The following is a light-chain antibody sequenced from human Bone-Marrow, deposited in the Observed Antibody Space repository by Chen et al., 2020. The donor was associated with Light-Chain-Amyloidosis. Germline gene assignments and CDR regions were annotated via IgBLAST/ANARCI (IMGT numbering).Light chain of an antibody. J-gene: IGLJ3*02. Sequence: SYVLTKPSSVSVAPGQTATIACGGNKIGSTSVHWYQQTPGQAPLLVVYDDSDRPSGIPERLSGSNSGNTATLTISRVEAGDEADYYCQVWDMSSDRPVFGVGTKLTVL. CDR2: DDS. V-gene: IGLV3-21*02. CDR3: QVWDMSSDRPV. CDR1: KIGSTS.